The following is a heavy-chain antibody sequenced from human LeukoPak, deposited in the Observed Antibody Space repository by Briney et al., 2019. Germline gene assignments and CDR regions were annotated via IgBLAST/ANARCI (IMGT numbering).Heavy chain of an antibody. CDR3: ARGGPRGVVVPAAIGRQNWFDP. J-gene: IGHJ5*02. Sequence: SETLSLTCTVSGGSISSYYWSWIRQPAGKGLEWIGRIYTSGSNNYNPSLKSRVTMSVDTSKNQFSLKLSSVTAADTAVYYCARGGPRGVVVPAAIGRQNWFDPWGQGTLVTVSS. CDR2: IYTSGSN. D-gene: IGHD2-2*01. V-gene: IGHV4-4*07. CDR1: GGSISSYY.